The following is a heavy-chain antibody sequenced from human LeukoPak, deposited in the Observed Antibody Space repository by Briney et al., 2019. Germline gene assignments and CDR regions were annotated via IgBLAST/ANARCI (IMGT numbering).Heavy chain of an antibody. CDR1: GFTFSDYY. CDR2: ISSGGETI. J-gene: IGHJ4*02. V-gene: IGHV3-11*01. D-gene: IGHD3-22*01. Sequence: GGSLRLSCAASGFTFSDYYMSWIRQAPGKGLEWVSYISSGGETIYSLDSVKGRFTISRDNAKKSLYLQMHSLRAEDTAVYYCAKDYYYDSSGYYSFDYWGQGTLVTVSS. CDR3: AKDYYYDSSGYYSFDY.